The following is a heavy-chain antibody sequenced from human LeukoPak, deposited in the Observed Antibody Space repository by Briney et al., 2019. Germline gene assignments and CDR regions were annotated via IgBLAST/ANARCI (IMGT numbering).Heavy chain of an antibody. Sequence: ASVKVSCKASGYTFTSYDINWVRQATGQGLEWMGWMNPNSGSTGYAQKFQGRVTMTRNTSISTAYMELSSLRSEDTAVYYCARTMVRGVIDGFDPWGQGTLVTVSS. J-gene: IGHJ5*02. CDR1: GYTFTSYD. CDR3: ARTMVRGVIDGFDP. V-gene: IGHV1-8*01. D-gene: IGHD3-10*01. CDR2: MNPNSGST.